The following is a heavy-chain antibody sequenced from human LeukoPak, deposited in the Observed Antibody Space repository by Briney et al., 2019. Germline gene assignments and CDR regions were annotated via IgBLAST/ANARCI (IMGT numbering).Heavy chain of an antibody. CDR3: ARVGPTVTPNDY. CDR2: IYHSGST. CDR1: GYSISSGYY. J-gene: IGHJ4*02. D-gene: IGHD4-17*01. V-gene: IGHV4-38-2*01. Sequence: SQTLSLTCAVAGYSISSGYYWAGVRQPPGKGLEWIGIIYHSGSTYYNPSLRSRVTISLDTTKDQFSLNLSSVTAADTAVYFCARVGPTVTPNDYWGQGTLATVSS.